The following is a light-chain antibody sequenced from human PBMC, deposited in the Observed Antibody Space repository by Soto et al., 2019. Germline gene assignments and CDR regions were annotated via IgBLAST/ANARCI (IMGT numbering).Light chain of an antibody. CDR3: QGHSTYPRT. V-gene: IGKV1-9*01. Sequence: DIQMTQSPSFLSASVGDTVTITCRASQGISTYLALYQQRPGKAPENQIYGASTLQSGVPSRFSGSGSGTEFTLTISSLQPEDFATDNCQGHSTYPRTFGQGTKVDI. J-gene: IGKJ1*01. CDR2: GAS. CDR1: QGISTY.